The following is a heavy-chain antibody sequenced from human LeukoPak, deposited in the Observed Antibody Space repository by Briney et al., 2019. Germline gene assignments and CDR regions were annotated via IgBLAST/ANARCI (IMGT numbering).Heavy chain of an antibody. Sequence: GGSLRLSCAASGFTFSSYWMIWVRQAPGKGLEWVANIKQDGSEKYYVDSVKGRFTIYRGNAKNSLYLQMNSLRAEDTAVYYCARDRMGATDYWGQGTMVTVSS. CDR1: GFTFSSYW. V-gene: IGHV3-7*01. J-gene: IGHJ4*02. D-gene: IGHD1-26*01. CDR3: ARDRMGATDY. CDR2: IKQDGSEK.